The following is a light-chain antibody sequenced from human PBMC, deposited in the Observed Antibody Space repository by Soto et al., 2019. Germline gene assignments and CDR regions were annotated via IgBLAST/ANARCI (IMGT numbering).Light chain of an antibody. CDR3: QQYGNSPGT. CDR2: AAS. V-gene: IGKV1-27*01. Sequence: DIPMTQSPSSLSASVGDRVTITCRANEGIGNYLAWYQQKAGKVPEVLIYAASTLQSGVPSRFSGSGSGTHFTLTITSLQPEDVATYYCQQYGNSPGTFGQGTKLEIK. CDR1: EGIGNY. J-gene: IGKJ2*01.